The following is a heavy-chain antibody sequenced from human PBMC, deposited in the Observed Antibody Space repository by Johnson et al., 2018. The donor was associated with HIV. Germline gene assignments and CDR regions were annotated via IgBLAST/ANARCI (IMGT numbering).Heavy chain of an antibody. Sequence: VQLVESGGGLVQPGGSLRLSCAASGFTFSSYAMSWVRQAPGKGLEWVSALSGSGGSTYYADSVKGRFTISRDNSKNTLSLQMNSLRAEDTGVYYCAKDPLATVTHDAFDIWGQVTMVTVSS. V-gene: IGHV3-23*04. J-gene: IGHJ3*02. CDR2: LSGSGGST. CDR1: GFTFSSYA. CDR3: AKDPLATVTHDAFDI. D-gene: IGHD4-17*01.